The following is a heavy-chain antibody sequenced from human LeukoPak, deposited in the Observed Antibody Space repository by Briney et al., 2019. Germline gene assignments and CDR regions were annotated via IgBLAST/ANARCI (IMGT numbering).Heavy chain of an antibody. D-gene: IGHD3-16*01. Sequence: GGSLRLSCVASGFSFSNYGMTWVRQAPGRGLEWVSGIGGSDDRIEYAASVRGRFAISRDNSKNTLYLQMDSLRAEDSAVYICARRGTTGPHNWFDSWGQGNLVTVSS. CDR2: IGGSDDRI. CDR1: GFSFSNYG. V-gene: IGHV3-23*01. J-gene: IGHJ5*01. CDR3: ARRGTTGPHNWFDS.